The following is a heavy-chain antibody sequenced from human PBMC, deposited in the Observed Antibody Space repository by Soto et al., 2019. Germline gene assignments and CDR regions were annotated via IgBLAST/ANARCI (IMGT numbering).Heavy chain of an antibody. V-gene: IGHV3-13*01. D-gene: IGHD6-25*01. Sequence: EVQLVESGGGSVQPGGSLRLSCTASGFTFSSYDMHWVRQSTKKGLEWVATSGFTGGAWYPDAVKDRFTISRENAWNSLYLHMHSLPDVDTGVYYCAGTVKRQRATKGDDAFDLWGQGTVVTVS. J-gene: IGHJ3*01. CDR1: GFTFSSYD. CDR3: AGTVKRQRATKGDDAFDL. CDR2: SGFTGGA.